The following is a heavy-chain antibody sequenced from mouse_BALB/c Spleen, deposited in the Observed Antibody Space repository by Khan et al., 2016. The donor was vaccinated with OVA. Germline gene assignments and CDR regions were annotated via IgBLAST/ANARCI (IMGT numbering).Heavy chain of an antibody. CDR2: VNPNNGDI. Sequence: VQLKQSGPDLVKPGASVKISCKASGYSFTVYYMNWVKQSHGKSPEWIGRVNPNNGDINNNQKFKGKAILTVDKKSTTAYKEIRSLTSEDSAVFSCSSGSYFFAHWGQGTLVTVSA. D-gene: IGHD2-10*01. CDR1: GYSFTVYY. CDR3: SSGSYFFAH. V-gene: IGHV1-26*01. J-gene: IGHJ3*01.